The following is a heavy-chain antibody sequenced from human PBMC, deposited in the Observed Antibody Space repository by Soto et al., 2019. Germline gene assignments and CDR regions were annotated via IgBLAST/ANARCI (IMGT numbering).Heavy chain of an antibody. CDR3: ARLRRDRSDAFDL. V-gene: IGHV1-69*01. J-gene: IGHJ3*01. CDR1: GGSFSSSA. Sequence: QVQLVQSGAEVKKPGSSVKVSCKASGGSFSSSAISWVRQAPAQGLEWMGEIIPVFDKANYAQTFQGRLTITADEATGTVNMELSSLTSEDSAVYFCARLRRDRSDAFDLWGLGTIVTVSS. CDR2: IIPVFDKA.